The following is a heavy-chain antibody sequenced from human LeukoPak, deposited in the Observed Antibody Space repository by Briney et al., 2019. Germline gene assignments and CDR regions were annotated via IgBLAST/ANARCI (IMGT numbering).Heavy chain of an antibody. V-gene: IGHV4-59*01. CDR2: IYYSGST. CDR1: GGSISSYY. D-gene: IGHD3-3*01. J-gene: IGHJ5*02. CDR3: ARGLDFWSGYFPSDP. Sequence: PSETLSLTCTVSGGSISSYYWSWIRQPPGKGLEWIGYIYYSGSTNYNPSLKSRVTISVDTSKNQFSLRLSSVTAADTAVYYCARGLDFWSGYFPSDPWGQGTLVTVSS.